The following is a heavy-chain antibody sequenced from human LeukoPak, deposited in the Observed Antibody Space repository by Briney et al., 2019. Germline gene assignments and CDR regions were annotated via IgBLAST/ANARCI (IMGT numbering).Heavy chain of an antibody. Sequence: SETLSLTCAVYGGSFSGYYWSWICQPPGKGLEWIGEINHSGSTNYNPSLKSRVTISVDTSKNQFSLKRSSVTAADTAVYYCARGRYNWRYWGQGTLGTVSS. J-gene: IGHJ4*02. CDR1: GGSFSGYY. CDR2: INHSGST. D-gene: IGHD1-20*01. CDR3: ARGRYNWRY. V-gene: IGHV4-34*01.